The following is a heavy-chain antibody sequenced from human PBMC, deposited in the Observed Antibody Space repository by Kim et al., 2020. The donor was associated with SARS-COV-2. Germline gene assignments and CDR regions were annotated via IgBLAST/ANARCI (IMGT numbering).Heavy chain of an antibody. D-gene: IGHD3-22*01. Sequence: VKGRFTISRDNSKNTLYLQMNSLRAEDTAVYYCAREPTYYYDSSGYFDYWGQGTLVTVSS. CDR3: AREPTYYYDSSGYFDY. J-gene: IGHJ4*02. V-gene: IGHV3-30*01.